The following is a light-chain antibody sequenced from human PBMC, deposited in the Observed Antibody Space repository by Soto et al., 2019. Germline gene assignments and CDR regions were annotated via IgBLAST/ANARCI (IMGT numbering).Light chain of an antibody. CDR3: QQYNSRPA. CDR2: GAS. CDR1: QSVSSN. Sequence: EIVMTQSPATLSVSPGERATLSCRASQSVSSNLAWYQQNPGQAPSLLIYGASTRATGIPARFSVSGSGTEFSLTISSLQSEEFAVYYCQQYNSRPAFGGGTKVEIK. J-gene: IGKJ4*01. V-gene: IGKV3-15*01.